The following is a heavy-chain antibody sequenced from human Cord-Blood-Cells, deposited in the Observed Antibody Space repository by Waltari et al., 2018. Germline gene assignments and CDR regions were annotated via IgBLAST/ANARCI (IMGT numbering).Heavy chain of an antibody. CDR1: GGSISSYY. V-gene: IGHV4-59*01. J-gene: IGHJ6*02. Sequence: QVQLQESGPGLVKPSETLSLTCTVSGGSISSYYWSWIRQPPGKGLEWIGYIYYSGSTNYTPSLQSRVTISVDTSKNQFSLKLSSVTAADTAVYYCASSHSNYYYGMDVWGQGTTVTVSS. CDR3: ASSHSNYYYGMDV. CDR2: IYYSGST. D-gene: IGHD4-4*01.